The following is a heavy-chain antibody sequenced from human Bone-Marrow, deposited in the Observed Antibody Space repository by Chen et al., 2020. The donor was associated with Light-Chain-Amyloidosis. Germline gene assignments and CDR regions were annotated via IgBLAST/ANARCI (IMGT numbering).Heavy chain of an antibody. Sequence: QVQLQQWCAGLFKPSETLSLTCAVYGWSFSAYYWSWVRQPPGKGLEWIGEVTHTGSTSYNPSVESRVTMSLDISKNQFSLKLTSVTAADTAVYYCARNGHYSIDSWGQGTLVTVSS. CDR2: VTHTGST. CDR1: GWSFSAYY. D-gene: IGHD2-15*01. V-gene: IGHV4-34*01. CDR3: ARNGHYSIDS. J-gene: IGHJ4*02.